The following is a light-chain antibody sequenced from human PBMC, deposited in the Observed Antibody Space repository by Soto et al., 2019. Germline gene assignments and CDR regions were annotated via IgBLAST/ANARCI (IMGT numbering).Light chain of an antibody. CDR1: QSVTNNY. V-gene: IGKV3-20*01. J-gene: IGKJ1*01. Sequence: EIVLTQSPGTLSLSPGERATLSCRASQSVTNNYLAWYQQKPGQAPRLLIYAASKRATGIPDRFSGSGSGTDYTLTISGLEPEDFVVFYCQHYVSSPWTFGKGTKVDIK. CDR3: QHYVSSPWT. CDR2: AAS.